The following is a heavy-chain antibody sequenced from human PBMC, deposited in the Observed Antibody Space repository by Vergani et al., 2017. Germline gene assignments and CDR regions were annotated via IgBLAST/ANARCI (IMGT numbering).Heavy chain of an antibody. CDR3: AKDHSGYDYWYFDY. Sequence: VQLQESGPGLVKPPGTLSLTCAVSGGSISSSNWWSWVRQPPGKGLEWVSGISGSGGSTDYTDSVKGRFTISRDISKNRLYLQMNSLRAEDTAVYYCAKDHSGYDYWYFDYWGQGTLVTVSS. D-gene: IGHD5-12*01. CDR2: ISGSGGST. CDR1: GGSISSSN. J-gene: IGHJ4*02. V-gene: IGHV3-23*01.